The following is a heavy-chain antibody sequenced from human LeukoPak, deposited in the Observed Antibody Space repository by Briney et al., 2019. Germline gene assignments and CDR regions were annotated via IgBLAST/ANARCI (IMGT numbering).Heavy chain of an antibody. J-gene: IGHJ5*02. Sequence: GASVKVSCKASGYTFTGYYIYWVRQAPGQGLEWMGWTNPNSGGTNYAQKFQGRVTMTEDTSTDTAYMELSSLRSEDTAVYYCATDTRDGYNYGWFDPWGQGTLVTVSS. V-gene: IGHV1-2*02. D-gene: IGHD5-24*01. CDR1: GYTFTGYY. CDR3: ATDTRDGYNYGWFDP. CDR2: TNPNSGGT.